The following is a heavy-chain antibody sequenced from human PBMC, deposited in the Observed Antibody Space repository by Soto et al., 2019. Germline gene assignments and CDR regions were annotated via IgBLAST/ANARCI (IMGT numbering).Heavy chain of an antibody. CDR1: GFTFSSYS. Sequence: PGGSLRLSCAASGFTFSSYSMNWVRQAPGKGLEWVSYIISSSSTIYYADSVKGRFTISRDNAKNSLYLQMNSLRDEATAVYYCARKGHSSGFYGMYVWGQGTTVTVS. J-gene: IGHJ6*02. V-gene: IGHV3-48*02. CDR3: ARKGHSSGFYGMYV. CDR2: IISSSSTI. D-gene: IGHD3-22*01.